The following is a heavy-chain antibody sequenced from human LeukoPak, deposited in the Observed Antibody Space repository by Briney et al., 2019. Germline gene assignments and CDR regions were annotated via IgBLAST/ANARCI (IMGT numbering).Heavy chain of an antibody. J-gene: IGHJ5*02. Sequence: SETLSLTCTVSGGSISSSSYYWGWIRQPPGKGLEWIGSIYYSGSTYYNPSLKSRVTLSVDTSKNQFSLNLTSVTAADTAVYYCARDCSGVSCQSASWGQGTLVTVSS. CDR1: GGSISSSSYY. CDR3: ARDCSGVSCQSAS. D-gene: IGHD2-15*01. CDR2: IYYSGST. V-gene: IGHV4-39*07.